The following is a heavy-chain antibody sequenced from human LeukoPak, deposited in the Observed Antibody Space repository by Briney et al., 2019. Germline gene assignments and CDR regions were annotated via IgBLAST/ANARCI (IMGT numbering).Heavy chain of an antibody. V-gene: IGHV4-34*01. CDR1: GGSFSGYY. CDR2: INPSGST. Sequence: PSETLSLTCAVYGGSFSGYYWSWSRQPPGKGLKWIGEINPSGSTNYNPSLKSRVTISVDTSKNQFSLKLSSVTAADTAVYYCARTFGYYYYYMDVWGKGTTVTVSS. D-gene: IGHD3-16*01. CDR3: ARTFGYYYYYMDV. J-gene: IGHJ6*03.